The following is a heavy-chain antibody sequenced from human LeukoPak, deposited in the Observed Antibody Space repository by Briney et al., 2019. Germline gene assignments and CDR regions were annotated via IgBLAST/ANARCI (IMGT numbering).Heavy chain of an antibody. V-gene: IGHV1-8*01. D-gene: IGHD4-17*01. CDR3: ARGGYGDYDRVDY. J-gene: IGHJ4*02. Sequence: ASVKVSCKASGYTFTSYDINWVRQATGQGLEWMGWMNPNSGNTGYAQKFQGRVTITADKSTSTAYMELSSLRSEDTAVYYCARGGYGDYDRVDYWGQGTLVTVSS. CDR1: GYTFTSYD. CDR2: MNPNSGNT.